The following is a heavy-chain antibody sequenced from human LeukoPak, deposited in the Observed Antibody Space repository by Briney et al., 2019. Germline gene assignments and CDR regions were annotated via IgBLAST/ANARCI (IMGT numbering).Heavy chain of an antibody. J-gene: IGHJ4*02. CDR3: AKGISGSYLPDY. V-gene: IGHV5-10-1*01. CDR1: GYSLTSYW. Sequence: GESLKISCKGSGYSLTSYWITWVRQMPGKGLEWMGRIDPSDSYTKYSPSFQGHVTISADKSINTAYLQWSSLKASDTATYYCAKGISGSYLPDYWGQGTLVTVSS. CDR2: IDPSDSYT. D-gene: IGHD3-10*01.